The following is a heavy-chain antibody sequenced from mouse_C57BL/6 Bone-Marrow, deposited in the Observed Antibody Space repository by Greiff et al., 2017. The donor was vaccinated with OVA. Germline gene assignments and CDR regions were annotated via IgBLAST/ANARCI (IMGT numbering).Heavy chain of an antibody. D-gene: IGHD2-5*01. CDR3: AYYSNPGGLY. CDR2: INPNNGGT. J-gene: IGHJ2*01. Sequence: VQLQQSGPELVKPGASVKISCKASGYTFTDYYMNWVKQSHGKSLEWIGDINPNNGGTSYNQKFKGKATLTVDKSSSTAYMELRSLTSEDSAVYYCAYYSNPGGLYRGQGTTLTVSS. V-gene: IGHV1-26*01. CDR1: GYTFTDYY.